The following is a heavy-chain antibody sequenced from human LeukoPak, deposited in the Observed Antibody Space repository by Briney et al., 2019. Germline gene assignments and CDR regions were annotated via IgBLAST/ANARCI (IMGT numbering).Heavy chain of an antibody. J-gene: IGHJ2*01. CDR1: GYTFTSSY. CDR2: SNPSGGST. V-gene: IGHV1-46*03. D-gene: IGHD6-13*01. Sequence: ASVKVSCKASGYTFTSSYMHWVRQAPGQGLEWMGRSNPSGGSTSYAQKFQGRVTMTRDTSTSTVYMELSSLRSEDTAVYYCARDLGIAARSYWYFDLWGRGILVTVSS. CDR3: ARDLGIAARSYWYFDL.